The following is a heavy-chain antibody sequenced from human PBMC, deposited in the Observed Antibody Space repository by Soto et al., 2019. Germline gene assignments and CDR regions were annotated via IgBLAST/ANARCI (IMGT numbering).Heavy chain of an antibody. V-gene: IGHV4-39*01. CDR3: ARHTLSNILYYYYGMDV. Sequence: QLQLQESGPGLVKPSETLSLTCTVSGGSISSSSHFWGWIRQPPGKGLEWIGSIYYSGRTYYNPSLKSRVTISVDTSKNQFSLKLNSVTAVDTAVYYCARHTLSNILYYYYGMDVWGQGTTVTVSS. CDR2: IYYSGRT. CDR1: GGSISSSSHF. J-gene: IGHJ6*02.